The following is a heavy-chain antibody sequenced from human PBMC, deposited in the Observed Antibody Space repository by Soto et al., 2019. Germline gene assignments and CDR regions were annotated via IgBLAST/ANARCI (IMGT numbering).Heavy chain of an antibody. D-gene: IGHD6-13*01. CDR1: GYTFTSYG. CDR3: ARDIPYSSSWLRGYYYDYGIDV. CDR2: ISAYNGNT. J-gene: IGHJ6*02. V-gene: IGHV1-18*04. Sequence: QVQLVQSGAEVKKPGASVKVSCKASGYTFTSYGISWVRQAPGQGLEWMGWISAYNGNTNYAQKLQGRVTMTTDTSTSTAYMELRRLRSDDTAVYYCARDIPYSSSWLRGYYYDYGIDVWGQGTTVTVSS.